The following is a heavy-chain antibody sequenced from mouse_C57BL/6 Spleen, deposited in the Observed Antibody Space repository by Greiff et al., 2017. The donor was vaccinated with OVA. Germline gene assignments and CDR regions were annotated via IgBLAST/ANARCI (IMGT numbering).Heavy chain of an antibody. J-gene: IGHJ1*03. CDR2: IRSKSNNYAT. CDR1: GFSFNTYA. D-gene: IGHD2-2*01. V-gene: IGHV10-1*01. CDR3: VRHQDYYGYDWYFDV. Sequence: EVQRVESGGGLVQPKGSLKLSCAASGFSFNTYAMNWVRQAPGKGLEWVARIRSKSNNYATYYADSVKDRFTISRDDSESMLYLQMNNLKTEDTAMYYCVRHQDYYGYDWYFDVWGTGTTVTVSS.